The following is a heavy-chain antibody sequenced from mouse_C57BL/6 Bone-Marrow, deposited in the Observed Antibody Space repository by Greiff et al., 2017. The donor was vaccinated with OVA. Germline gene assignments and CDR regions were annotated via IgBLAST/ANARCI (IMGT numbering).Heavy chain of an antibody. V-gene: IGHV14-4*01. D-gene: IGHD1-1*02. Sequence: VQLKQSGAELVRPGASVKLSCTASGFTIKDDYMHWVKQRPEQGLEWIGWIDPENGDTEYASKFQGKATITADTSSNTAYLQLSSLTSEDTAVYYCTTGGYMDYWGQGTSVTVSS. CDR2: IDPENGDT. CDR1: GFTIKDDY. J-gene: IGHJ4*01. CDR3: TTGGYMDY.